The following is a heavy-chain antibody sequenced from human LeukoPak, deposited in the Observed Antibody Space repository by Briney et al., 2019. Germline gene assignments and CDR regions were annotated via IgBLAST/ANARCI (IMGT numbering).Heavy chain of an antibody. Sequence: SETLSLTCTVTGRSISSGGYSWRWIRRPPGKGLEWFGYIYHSGSTYYNPSLKSRVTISVDRSKNQFSLKLSSVTAADTAVYYCARGGSRENNWFDPWGQGTLVTVSS. CDR3: ARGGSRENNWFDP. V-gene: IGHV4-30-2*01. J-gene: IGHJ5*02. CDR1: GRSISSGGYS. D-gene: IGHD5-24*01. CDR2: IYHSGST.